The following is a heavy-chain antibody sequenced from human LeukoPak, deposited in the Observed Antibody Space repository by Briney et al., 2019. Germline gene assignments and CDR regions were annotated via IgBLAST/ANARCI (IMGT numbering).Heavy chain of an antibody. Sequence: PSETLSLTCAVSGGSLYGYFWSWIPQPPGKGLEWIGEINHGGSTNYNPFLKSGVTISVETSKNHFSLKRSPMTAADTAVYYCARAYYSTSWYGVWGQGTLVTVSS. CDR3: ARAYYSTSWYGV. CDR2: INHGGST. CDR1: GGSLYGYF. V-gene: IGHV4-34*01. J-gene: IGHJ3*01. D-gene: IGHD6-13*01.